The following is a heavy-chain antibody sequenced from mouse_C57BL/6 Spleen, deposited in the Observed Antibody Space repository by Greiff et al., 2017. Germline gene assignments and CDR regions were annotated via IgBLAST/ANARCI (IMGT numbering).Heavy chain of an antibody. CDR1: GYTFTSYW. J-gene: IGHJ4*01. CDR3: ARKGEYDYDGYYAMDY. Sequence: QVQLQQPGAELVKPGASVKLSCKASGYTFTSYWMHWVKQRPGRGLEWIGRIDPNSGGTKYNEKFTSKATLTVDKPSSTAYMQLSSLTSEDAAVYYCARKGEYDYDGYYAMDYWGQGTSVTVAS. V-gene: IGHV1-72*01. D-gene: IGHD2-4*01. CDR2: IDPNSGGT.